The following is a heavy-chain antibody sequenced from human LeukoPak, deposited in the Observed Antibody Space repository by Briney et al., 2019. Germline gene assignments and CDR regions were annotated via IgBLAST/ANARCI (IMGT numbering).Heavy chain of an antibody. CDR1: GFTFSSYA. CDR2: ISGSGDST. J-gene: IGHJ5*02. Sequence: GGSLRVSCAASGFTFSSYAMNWVRQAPGKGLEWVSTISGSGDSTYYPDSVEGRFTISRDNSKNTLYLQMNSLRVEDTAVYYCAKDGIVRVNALGFWFDPWGQGSLVTVSS. D-gene: IGHD3-10*01. CDR3: AKDGIVRVNALGFWFDP. V-gene: IGHV3-23*01.